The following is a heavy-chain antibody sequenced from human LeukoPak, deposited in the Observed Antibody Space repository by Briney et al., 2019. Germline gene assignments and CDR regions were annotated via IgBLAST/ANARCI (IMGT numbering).Heavy chain of an antibody. Sequence: SETLSLTCAVSGYSISSGYYWGWIRQPPGKGLEWIGSIYHSGSTYYNPSLKSRVTISVDTSENQFSLKLSSVTAADTAVYYCARHTPYYYYYYMDVWGKGTTVTVSS. J-gene: IGHJ6*03. CDR2: IYHSGST. V-gene: IGHV4-38-2*01. CDR3: ARHTPYYYYYYMDV. CDR1: GYSISSGYY.